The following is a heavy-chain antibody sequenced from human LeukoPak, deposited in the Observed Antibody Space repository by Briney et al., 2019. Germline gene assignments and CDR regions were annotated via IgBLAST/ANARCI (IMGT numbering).Heavy chain of an antibody. Sequence: GGSLRLSCEASGFTFRSYGLNWVRQAPGKGLEWVSSISSSSIDTYYADSVKGRFTVSRDNAKNSLYLQMNSLRAEDTAVYYCARGGCSSTSCYYNWFDPWGQGTLVTVSS. D-gene: IGHD2-2*01. V-gene: IGHV3-21*01. J-gene: IGHJ5*02. CDR3: ARGGCSSTSCYYNWFDP. CDR2: ISSSSIDT. CDR1: GFTFRSYG.